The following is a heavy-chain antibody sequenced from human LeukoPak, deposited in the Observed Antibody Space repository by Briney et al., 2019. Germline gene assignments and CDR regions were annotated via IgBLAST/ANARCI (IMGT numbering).Heavy chain of an antibody. D-gene: IGHD3-22*01. V-gene: IGHV4-31*03. J-gene: IGHJ6*02. Sequence: PSQTLSLICTVSGGSISSGGYYWSWIRQHPGKGLEWIGYIYYSGSTYYNPSLKSRVTISVDTSKNQFSLKLSSVTAADTAVYYCARTNYYDSTDYGMDVWGQGTTVTVSS. CDR3: ARTNYYDSTDYGMDV. CDR1: GGSISSGGYY. CDR2: IYYSGST.